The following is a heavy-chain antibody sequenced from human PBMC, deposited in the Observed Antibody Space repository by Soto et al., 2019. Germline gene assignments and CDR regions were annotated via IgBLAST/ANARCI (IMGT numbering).Heavy chain of an antibody. J-gene: IGHJ4*02. CDR2: IKQDGSEK. CDR1: GFTFSSYW. CDR3: AGTPGIAAAGAFDY. V-gene: IGHV3-7*05. Sequence: EVQLVESGGGLVQPGGSLRLSCAASGFTFSSYWMSWVRQAPGKGLEWVSNIKQDGSEKYYVDSVKGRFTISRDNATNSLYLQMNSLRAEDTAVYYCAGTPGIAAAGAFDYWGQGTLVTVSS. D-gene: IGHD6-13*01.